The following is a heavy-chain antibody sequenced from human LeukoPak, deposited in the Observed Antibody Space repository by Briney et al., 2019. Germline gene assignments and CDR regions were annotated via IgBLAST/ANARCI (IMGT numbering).Heavy chain of an antibody. J-gene: IGHJ3*02. CDR1: GGSISSYY. CDR3: ARTSGDAFDI. V-gene: IGHV4-59*01. CDR2: IYYSGST. Sequence: SETLSLTCTVSGGSISSYYWSWIRQPPGKGLEWIGYIYYSGSTNYNPSLKSRVTISVDTSKNQFSLKLGSVTAADTAVYYCARTSGDAFDIWGQGTMVTVSS.